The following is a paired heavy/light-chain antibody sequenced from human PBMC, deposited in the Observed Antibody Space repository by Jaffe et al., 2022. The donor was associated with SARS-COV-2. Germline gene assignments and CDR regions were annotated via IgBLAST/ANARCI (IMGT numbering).Light chain of an antibody. CDR3: QQYGSSAEVT. J-gene: IGKJ3*01. CDR1: QRVSSTY. V-gene: IGKV3-20*01. CDR2: GAS. Sequence: EIVLTQSPGTLSLSPGERATLSCRASQRVSSTYLAWYQQKPGQAPRLLIYGASSRATGIPDRFSGSGSGTDFTLTISRLEPEDFAVYYCQQYGSSAEVTFGPGTKVDIK.
Heavy chain of an antibody. CDR3: ARLNAMATYYFDY. V-gene: IGHV4-59*08. Sequence: QVQLQESGPGLVKPSETLSLTCSVSGGSISPYYWGWIRQPPGKGLEWIGYISYSGSTNYNSSLKSRVTISVDMSKNQFSLKLSSVTATDTAVYYCARLNAMATYYFDYWGQGALVTVSS. D-gene: IGHD5-18*01. CDR2: ISYSGST. CDR1: GGSISPYY. J-gene: IGHJ4*02.